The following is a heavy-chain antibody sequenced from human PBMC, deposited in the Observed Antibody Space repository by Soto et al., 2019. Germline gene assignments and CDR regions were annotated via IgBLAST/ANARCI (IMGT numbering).Heavy chain of an antibody. CDR2: IIAIFGTA. D-gene: IGHD5-18*01. CDR3: AREGEYSYGRHDAFDI. Sequence: QVQLVQSGAEVKKPGSSVKVSCKASGGTFSSYAISWVRQAPGQGLEWMGGIIAIFGTANYAQKFQGRVTITADESTSTAYMELSSLRSEDTAVYYCAREGEYSYGRHDAFDIWGQGTMVTVSS. J-gene: IGHJ3*02. CDR1: GGTFSSYA. V-gene: IGHV1-69*12.